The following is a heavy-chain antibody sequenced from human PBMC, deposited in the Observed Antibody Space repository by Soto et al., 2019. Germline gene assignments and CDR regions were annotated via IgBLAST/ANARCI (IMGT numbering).Heavy chain of an antibody. V-gene: IGHV4-39*01. D-gene: IGHD3-22*01. CDR3: ARRGSYDSSGYFNY. CDR2: IYYSGST. J-gene: IGHJ4*02. Sequence: SETLSLTCTVSGGSISSSSYYWGWIRQPPGKGLEWIGSIYYSGSTYYNPSLKSRVTISVDTSKNQFSLKLSSVTAADTAVYYCARRGSYDSSGYFNYWGQGTLVTVSS. CDR1: GGSISSSSYY.